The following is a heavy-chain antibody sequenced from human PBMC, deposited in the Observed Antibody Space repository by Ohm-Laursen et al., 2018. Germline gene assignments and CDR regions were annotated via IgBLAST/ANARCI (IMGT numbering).Heavy chain of an antibody. CDR3: ATGRGGSFL. Sequence: SLRLSCAAPGFTFSSYWMSWVRQAPGKGLEWVANIKQDGSEKYYVDSVRGRFTISRDNAKNSLYLQMNSLRAEDTAVYYCATGRGGSFLWGQGTLVTVSS. CDR1: GFTFSSYW. CDR2: IKQDGSEK. J-gene: IGHJ4*02. V-gene: IGHV3-7*01. D-gene: IGHD2-15*01.